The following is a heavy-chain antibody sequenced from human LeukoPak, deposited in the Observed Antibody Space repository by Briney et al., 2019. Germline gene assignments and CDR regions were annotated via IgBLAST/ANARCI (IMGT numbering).Heavy chain of an antibody. J-gene: IGHJ6*02. V-gene: IGHV3-48*04. CDR3: ARWDNYGMDV. D-gene: IGHD1-26*01. CDR2: ISLGNSTM. CDR1: GFTFSSFT. Sequence: GGSLRLSCAASGFTFSSFTMNWARQVPGKGREWISYISLGNSTMFYADSVKGRFTISRDNARNSLYLQVNSLRAEDTAVYYCARWDNYGMDVWGQGTTVTVSS.